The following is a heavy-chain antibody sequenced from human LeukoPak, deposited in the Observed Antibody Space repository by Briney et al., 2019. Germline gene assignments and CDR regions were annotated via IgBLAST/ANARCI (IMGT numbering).Heavy chain of an antibody. Sequence: GGSLRLSCAVSRFTFSNYAIHWVRQAPGKGLEWVAVISYDGNNKYYADSVKGRFTISRDNSKNTLYLQMNTLRAEDTAVYYCARDAAMLTGRIGYYFDYWGQGTLVTVSS. V-gene: IGHV3-30-3*01. J-gene: IGHJ4*02. D-gene: IGHD5-18*01. CDR2: ISYDGNNK. CDR1: RFTFSNYA. CDR3: ARDAAMLTGRIGYYFDY.